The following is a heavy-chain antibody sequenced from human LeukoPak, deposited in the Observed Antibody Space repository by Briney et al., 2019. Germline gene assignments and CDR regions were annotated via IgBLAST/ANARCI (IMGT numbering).Heavy chain of an antibody. J-gene: IGHJ4*02. Sequence: GGSLRLSCAASGFTFKNYGMHWVRQAPGKGLEWVTVIWFDGTNTRYADSVKGRFTISRDDSKNTVHLQMNSLRAEDTAVYYCAKDLTFYGRGYFDYWGQGTLVTVSS. CDR1: GFTFKNYG. CDR3: AKDLTFYGRGYFDY. V-gene: IGHV3-33*06. D-gene: IGHD4-17*01. CDR2: IWFDGTNT.